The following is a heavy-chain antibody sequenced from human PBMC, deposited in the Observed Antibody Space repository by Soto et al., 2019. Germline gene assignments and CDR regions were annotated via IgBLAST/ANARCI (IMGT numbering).Heavy chain of an antibody. J-gene: IGHJ6*02. CDR1: GFTFSSYA. CDR2: VSYDGNTK. CDR3: GRDLSGYGLDV. Sequence: GGSLRLSCAASGFTFSSYAMSWVRQAPGKGLEWVTIVSYDGNTKYYADSVKGRFTISRDNSKNTLWLQMNSLRAEDTAMYYCGRDLSGYGLDVWGQGTTVTVSS. V-gene: IGHV3-30-3*01. D-gene: IGHD3-16*02.